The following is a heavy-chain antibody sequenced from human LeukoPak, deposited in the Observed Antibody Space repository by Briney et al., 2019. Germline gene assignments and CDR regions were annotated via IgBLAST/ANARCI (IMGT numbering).Heavy chain of an antibody. CDR3: ARLALYSSGVGY. CDR2: IYYSGST. J-gene: IGHJ4*02. Sequence: SETLSLTCTVSGDSISSSSYYWGWIRQPPGKGLEWIGSIYYSGSTYYNPSLKSRVTISVDTSKNQFSLKLSSVTAADTAVYYCARLALYSSGVGYWGQGTLVTVSS. D-gene: IGHD6-19*01. V-gene: IGHV4-39*01. CDR1: GDSISSSSYY.